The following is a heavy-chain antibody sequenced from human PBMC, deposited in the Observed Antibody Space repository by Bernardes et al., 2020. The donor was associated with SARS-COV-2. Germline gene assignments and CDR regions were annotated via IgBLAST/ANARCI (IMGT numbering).Heavy chain of an antibody. D-gene: IGHD3-16*01. Sequence: GGSLRLSCAASGFTFSSNWMHWVRQAPGKGLVWVSRTNEYGSITTYADSVRGRFTISRDNAKTILYLQMNSLRDEDTAVYYCVRDLAGQGGFWCQRTLVTVSS. CDR2: TNEYGSIT. CDR3: VRDLAGQGGF. J-gene: IGHJ4*02. V-gene: IGHV3-74*01. CDR1: GFTFSSNW.